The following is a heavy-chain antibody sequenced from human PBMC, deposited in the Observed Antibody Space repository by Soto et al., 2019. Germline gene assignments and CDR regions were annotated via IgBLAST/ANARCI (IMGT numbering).Heavy chain of an antibody. D-gene: IGHD2-2*01. CDR1: GFSCSSCA. CDR2: ISGGGDGT. CDR3: AKVGSAMGSSYHYMDV. J-gene: IGHJ6*03. Sequence: PGGSLRLSCAASGFSCSSCAMRWVRQPPGKGLEWVSAISGGGDGTYYADSVKGRFTISRDNSKNTLFLQMNSLRVEDTAIYYCAKVGSAMGSSYHYMDVWGKGTTVTVSS. V-gene: IGHV3-23*01.